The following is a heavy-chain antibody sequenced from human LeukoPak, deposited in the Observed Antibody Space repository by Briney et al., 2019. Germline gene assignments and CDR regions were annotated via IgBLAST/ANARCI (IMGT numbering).Heavy chain of an antibody. J-gene: IGHJ4*02. D-gene: IGHD3-22*01. Sequence: SETLSLTCTVSGYSMGRAYYWSWIRQPPGKGLEWIGYIYYSGSTNYNPSLKSRVTISVDTSKNQFSLKLSSVTAADTAVYYCARGTLYYDSSGYQFDYWGQGTLVTVSS. CDR3: ARGTLYYDSSGYQFDY. V-gene: IGHV4-59*08. CDR1: GYSMGRAYY. CDR2: IYYSGST.